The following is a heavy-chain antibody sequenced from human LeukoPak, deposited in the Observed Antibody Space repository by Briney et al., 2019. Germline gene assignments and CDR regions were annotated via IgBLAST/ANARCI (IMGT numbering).Heavy chain of an antibody. CDR3: ARRVAGTYYYYYGMDV. D-gene: IGHD6-19*01. V-gene: IGHV1-8*02. J-gene: IGHJ6*02. CDR2: MNPNSGNT. CDR1: GYTFTGYY. Sequence: ASVKVSCKASGYTFTGYYMHWVRQATGQGLEWMGWMNPNSGNTGYAQKFQGRVTMTRNTSISTAYMELSSLRSEDTAVYYCARRVAGTYYYYYGMDVWGQGTTVTVSS.